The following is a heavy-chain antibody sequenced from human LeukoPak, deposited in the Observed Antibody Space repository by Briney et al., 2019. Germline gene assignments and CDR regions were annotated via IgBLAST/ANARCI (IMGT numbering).Heavy chain of an antibody. J-gene: IGHJ4*02. Sequence: GGSLRLSCAASGFTFSSYSMNWVRQAPGERLEWVSVIYSGGSTYYADSVKGRFTISRDNSKDTLYLQMNSLRAEDTAVYYCARTRVDTTTFDYFDYWGQGTLVTVSS. CDR1: GFTFSSYS. D-gene: IGHD4-11*01. CDR2: IYSGGST. CDR3: ARTRVDTTTFDYFDY. V-gene: IGHV3-53*01.